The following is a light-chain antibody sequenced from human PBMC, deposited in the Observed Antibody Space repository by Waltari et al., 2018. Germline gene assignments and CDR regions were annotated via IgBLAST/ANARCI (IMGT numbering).Light chain of an antibody. Sequence: EIVLTQSPATLSLSPGERATLSCRASQSVSSYLAWFPQKPGQAPRLLIYDASNRATGIPARFSGSGSGTDFTLTISSLEPEDFAVYYCQQRTNWPFTFGGGTKVEIK. CDR2: DAS. J-gene: IGKJ4*01. CDR3: QQRTNWPFT. CDR1: QSVSSY. V-gene: IGKV3-11*01.